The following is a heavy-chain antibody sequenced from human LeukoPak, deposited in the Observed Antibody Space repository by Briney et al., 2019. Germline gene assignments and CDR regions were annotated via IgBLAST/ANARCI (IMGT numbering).Heavy chain of an antibody. Sequence: SETLSLTCTVSGGSISSYYWSWIRQPPGKGLEWIGYIYYSGSTNYNPSLKSRVTISVDTSKNQFSLKLSSVTAADTAVYYCARISDSGYDLHFDYWGQGTLVTVSS. V-gene: IGHV4-59*01. CDR3: ARISDSGYDLHFDY. J-gene: IGHJ4*02. CDR2: IYYSGST. CDR1: GGSISSYY. D-gene: IGHD5-12*01.